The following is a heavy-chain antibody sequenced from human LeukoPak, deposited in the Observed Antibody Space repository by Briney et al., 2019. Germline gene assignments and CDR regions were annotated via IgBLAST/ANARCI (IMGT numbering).Heavy chain of an antibody. CDR2: ISSSSSYT. CDR1: GFTFSDYY. CDR3: ATYRYSSGWSADFDY. J-gene: IGHJ4*02. D-gene: IGHD6-19*01. V-gene: IGHV3-11*06. Sequence: GGSLRLSCAASGFTFSDYYMSWIRQAPGKGLEWVSYISSSSSYTNYADSVKGRFTISRDNSKNTLYLQMNSLRAEDTAVYYCATYRYSSGWSADFDYWGQGTLVTVSS.